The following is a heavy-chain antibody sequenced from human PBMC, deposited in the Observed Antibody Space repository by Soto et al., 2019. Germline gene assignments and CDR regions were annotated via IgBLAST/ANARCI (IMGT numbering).Heavy chain of an antibody. Sequence: ASVKVSCKASGGTFSRYAISWVRQAPGQGLEWMGGIIPIFGTANYAQKFQGRVTITADESTSTAYMELSSLRSEDTAVYYCARKSYDSSGYSNWFDPWGQGTLVTVSS. V-gene: IGHV1-69*13. CDR3: ARKSYDSSGYSNWFDP. CDR1: GGTFSRYA. D-gene: IGHD3-22*01. J-gene: IGHJ5*02. CDR2: IIPIFGTA.